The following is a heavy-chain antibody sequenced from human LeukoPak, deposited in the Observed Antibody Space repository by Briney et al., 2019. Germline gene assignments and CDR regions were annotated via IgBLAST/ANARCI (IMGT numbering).Heavy chain of an antibody. CDR1: GGSISSSSYY. CDR2: IYYSGST. D-gene: IGHD3-9*01. Sequence: SETLSLTCTVSGGSISSSSYYWGWIRQPPGKGLEWIGSIYYSGSTYYNPSLKSRVTISVDTSKNQFSLKLSSVTAADTAVYYCSYYDILTGRLDYWGQGTLVTVSS. V-gene: IGHV4-39*07. CDR3: SYYDILTGRLDY. J-gene: IGHJ4*02.